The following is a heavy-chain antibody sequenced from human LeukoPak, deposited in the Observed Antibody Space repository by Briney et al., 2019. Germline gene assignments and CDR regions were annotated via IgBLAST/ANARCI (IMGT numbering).Heavy chain of an antibody. CDR3: ARGREELVVPAYYFDY. J-gene: IGHJ4*02. CDR2: INHSGST. CDR1: GGSFSGYY. V-gene: IGHV4-34*01. D-gene: IGHD2-2*01. Sequence: PSETLSLTCAVYGGSFSGYYWSWLRQPPGKGLEWIGEINHSGSTNYNPSLKSRVTISVDTSKNQFSLKLSSVTAADTAVYYCARGREELVVPAYYFDYWGQGTLVTVSS.